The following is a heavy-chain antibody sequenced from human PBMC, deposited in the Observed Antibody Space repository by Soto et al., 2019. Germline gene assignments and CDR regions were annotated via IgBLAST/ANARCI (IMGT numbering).Heavy chain of an antibody. CDR3: ARASSSRRSGNAFDI. Sequence: QVQLVQSGAEVKKPGSSVKVSCKASGGTFSSHAISWLRQAPGQALEWMGGIIPIFGTANYAQKFQGRVTITADESTSTGYMELSSLRSEDTAVYYCARASSSRRSGNAFDIWGQGTMVTVSS. CDR2: IIPIFGTA. CDR1: GGTFSSHA. D-gene: IGHD6-6*01. J-gene: IGHJ3*02. V-gene: IGHV1-69*01.